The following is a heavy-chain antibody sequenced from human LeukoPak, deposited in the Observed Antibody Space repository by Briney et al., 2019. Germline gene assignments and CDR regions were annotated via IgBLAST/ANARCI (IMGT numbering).Heavy chain of an antibody. CDR3: ARHRSPYYYDSSGPDYYFDY. J-gene: IGHJ4*02. D-gene: IGHD3-22*01. Sequence: GESLKISCKGSGYSFTSYWIGWVRQMPGKGLEWMGIIYPGDSDTRYSPSFQGLVTISADKSISTAYLQWSSLKASDTAMYYCARHRSPYYYDSSGPDYYFDYWGQGTLVTVSS. CDR1: GYSFTSYW. V-gene: IGHV5-51*01. CDR2: IYPGDSDT.